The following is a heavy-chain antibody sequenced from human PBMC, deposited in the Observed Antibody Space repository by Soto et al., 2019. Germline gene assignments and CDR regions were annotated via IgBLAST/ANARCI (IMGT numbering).Heavy chain of an antibody. Sequence: SETLSLTCTVSGGSISSSSYYWGWIRQPPGKGLEWIGSIYYSGSTYYNPSLKGRVTISVDTSKNQFSLKLSCVTAADTAVYYCARLRIPYGSGSYYPRGWFDPWGQGTLVTVSS. D-gene: IGHD3-10*01. V-gene: IGHV4-39*01. J-gene: IGHJ5*02. CDR2: IYYSGST. CDR3: ARLRIPYGSGSYYPRGWFDP. CDR1: GGSISSSSYY.